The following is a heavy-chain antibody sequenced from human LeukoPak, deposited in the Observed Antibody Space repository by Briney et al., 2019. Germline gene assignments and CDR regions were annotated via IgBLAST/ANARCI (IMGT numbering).Heavy chain of an antibody. J-gene: IGHJ4*02. CDR3: ARGGYYYDSSGYSHLPDY. CDR2: IIPIVGTT. CDR1: GGTFSSYA. V-gene: IGHV1-69*05. Sequence: SVKVSCKASGGTFSSYAFSWVRQAPGQGLEWMGGIIPIVGTTNYAQMFQGRVTITTDESTSTAYMELSSLRSEDTAVYYCARGGYYYDSSGYSHLPDYWGQGTLVTVSA. D-gene: IGHD3-22*01.